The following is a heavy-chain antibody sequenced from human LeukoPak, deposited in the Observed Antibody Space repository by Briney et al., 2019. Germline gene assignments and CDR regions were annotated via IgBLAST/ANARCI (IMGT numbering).Heavy chain of an antibody. CDR3: ARGGSSIAARPRAGGVYY. Sequence: SETLSLTCAVYGGSFSGYYWSWIRQPPGKGLEWIGEINHSGSTNYNPSLTSRVTISVDTSKNQFSLKLSSVTAADTAVYYCARGGSSIAARPRAGGVYYWGQGTLVTVSS. CDR1: GGSFSGYY. D-gene: IGHD6-6*01. V-gene: IGHV4-34*01. CDR2: INHSGST. J-gene: IGHJ4*02.